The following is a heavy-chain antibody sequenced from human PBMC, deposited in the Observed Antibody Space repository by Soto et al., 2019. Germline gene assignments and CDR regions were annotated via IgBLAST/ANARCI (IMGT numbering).Heavy chain of an antibody. CDR1: GGSISSGGYY. CDR2: IYYSGST. D-gene: IGHD5-12*01. CDR3: ARSLAPVTTLAY. V-gene: IGHV4-31*03. J-gene: IGHJ4*02. Sequence: QVQLQESGPGLVKPSQTLSLTCTVSGGSISSGGYYWSWIRQPPGKGLEWIGYIYYSGSTYYNPSLKSRVTISLDASKNQFSLKLSAVTAADTAVYYRARSLAPVTTLAYWGQGTLVTVSS.